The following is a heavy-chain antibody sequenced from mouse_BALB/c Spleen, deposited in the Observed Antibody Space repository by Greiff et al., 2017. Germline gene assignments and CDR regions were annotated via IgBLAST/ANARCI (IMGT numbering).Heavy chain of an antibody. D-gene: IGHD3-2*01. CDR3: ARYRDSSGYVGYAMDY. Sequence: EVQLQESGPSLVKPSQTLSLTCSVTGDSITSGYWNWIRKFPGNKLEYMGYISYSGSTYYNPSLKSRISITRDTSKNQYYLQLNSVTTEDTATYYCARYRDSSGYVGYAMDYWGQGTSVTVSS. CDR1: GDSITSGY. CDR2: ISYSGST. V-gene: IGHV3-8*02. J-gene: IGHJ4*01.